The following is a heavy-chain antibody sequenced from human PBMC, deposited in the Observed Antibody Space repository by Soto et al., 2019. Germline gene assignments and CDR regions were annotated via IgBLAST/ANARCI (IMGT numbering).Heavy chain of an antibody. Sequence: PSETLSLTCTVSGGSISSGDYYWSWIRQPPGKGLEWIGYIYYSGSTYYNPSLKSRVTISVDTSKNQFSLKLSSVTAADTAVYYCARAYYDSSGYIDFDYWGQGTLVTVSS. CDR2: IYYSGST. D-gene: IGHD3-22*01. J-gene: IGHJ4*02. V-gene: IGHV4-30-4*01. CDR1: GGSISSGDYY. CDR3: ARAYYDSSGYIDFDY.